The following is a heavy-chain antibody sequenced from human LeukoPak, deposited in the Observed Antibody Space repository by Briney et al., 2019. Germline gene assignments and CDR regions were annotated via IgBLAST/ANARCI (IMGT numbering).Heavy chain of an antibody. D-gene: IGHD6-13*01. V-gene: IGHV3-23*01. CDR3: AKELGSSWYSYFDY. CDR2: INGSGGST. CDR1: GFTFSSYA. J-gene: IGHJ4*02. Sequence: GGSLRLSCAASGFTFSSYAMSWVRQAPGKGLEWVTDINGSGGSTYYADSVKGRFTISRDNFKNTLYLQMNSLRAEDTAVYYCAKELGSSWYSYFDYWGQGTLVTVSS.